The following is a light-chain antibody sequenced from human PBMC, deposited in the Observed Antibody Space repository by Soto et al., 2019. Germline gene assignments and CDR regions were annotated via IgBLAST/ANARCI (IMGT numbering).Light chain of an antibody. CDR3: AAWDDSLNVLV. V-gene: IGLV1-44*01. J-gene: IGLJ2*01. CDR2: SNN. Sequence: QPVLTQPHSVSGTPGQRVNMSCSGSSSNIGSKSVSWYQHLPQTAPKLLIYSNNQRPSGVPGRFSGSKSGTSASLAISGLQSDDETQYYCAAWDDSLNVLVFGGGTKLTVL. CDR1: SSNIGSKS.